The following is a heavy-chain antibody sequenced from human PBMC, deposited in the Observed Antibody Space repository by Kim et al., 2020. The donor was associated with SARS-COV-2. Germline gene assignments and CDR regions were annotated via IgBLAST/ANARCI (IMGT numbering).Heavy chain of an antibody. CDR1: GFTFSSYA. Sequence: GGSLRLSCAASGFTFSSYAMSWVRQAPGEGLEWVSSINLSGGSTYYADSVKGRFTISRDNSKNTLYLQMNSLSAEDTAVYYCAKARLVHSSDWDWGQGTLVTVSS. CDR3: AKARLVHSSDWD. J-gene: IGHJ4*02. D-gene: IGHD6-25*01. CDR2: INLSGGST. V-gene: IGHV3-23*01.